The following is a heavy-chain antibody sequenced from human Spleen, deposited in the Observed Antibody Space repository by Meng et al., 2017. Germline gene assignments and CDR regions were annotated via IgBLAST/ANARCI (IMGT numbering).Heavy chain of an antibody. J-gene: IGHJ5*02. V-gene: IGHV4-34*02. CDR2: INDSGRT. CDR1: GGSFSGFY. CDR3: ARGGSVQSP. Sequence: QVQLQQWGAGLLKPSETLSLTCAVSGGSFSGFYWSWSRQPPGQGLQWIGEINDSGRTSFNPSLRNRVTMSVDVSKNQFSLNVSSMTAADTAVYYCARGGSVQSPWGQGTLVTVSS.